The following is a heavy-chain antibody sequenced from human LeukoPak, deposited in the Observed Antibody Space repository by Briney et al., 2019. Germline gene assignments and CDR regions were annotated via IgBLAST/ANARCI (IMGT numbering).Heavy chain of an antibody. V-gene: IGHV3-64*01. J-gene: IGHJ3*01. CDR2: ISSNGGST. D-gene: IGHD2-21*02. Sequence: GGSLRLSCAASGFTFGSSAIHWVRQAPGKGLEYVSAISSNGGSTYYANSVKGRFTISRDSPKNTLYLQMGSLRAEDMAVYYCAREGDSNAFDLWGQGTMVTVSS. CDR1: GFTFGSSA. CDR3: AREGDSNAFDL.